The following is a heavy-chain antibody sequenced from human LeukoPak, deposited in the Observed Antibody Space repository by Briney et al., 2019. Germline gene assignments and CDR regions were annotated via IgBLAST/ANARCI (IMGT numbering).Heavy chain of an antibody. D-gene: IGHD6-19*01. Sequence: ASVKVSCKASGYTFISYGISWVRQAPGQGLEWMGWISPYNGDTYYAQKLQGRLTMTTDTSTTTAYMELRSLISDDTAVYYCARDRSGGQWLPDYWGQGTLVTVSS. J-gene: IGHJ4*02. CDR3: ARDRSGGQWLPDY. V-gene: IGHV1-18*01. CDR1: GYTFISYG. CDR2: ISPYNGDT.